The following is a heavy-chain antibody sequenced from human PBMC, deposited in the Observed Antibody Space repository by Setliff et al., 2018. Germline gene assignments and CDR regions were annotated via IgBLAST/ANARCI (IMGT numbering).Heavy chain of an antibody. CDR2: ISAYNGTT. D-gene: IGHD3-22*01. J-gene: IGHJ3*02. V-gene: IGHV1-18*01. CDR1: GYTFTSYG. Sequence: ASVKVSCKASGYTFTSYGISWVRQAPGQGLEWMGWISAYNGTTNYAQKLQVRVTMTTDTSTSTAYMELRSLRSDDTAVYYCARESWYYYDSSGYYTDAFDIWGQGTMVTVS. CDR3: ARESWYYYDSSGYYTDAFDI.